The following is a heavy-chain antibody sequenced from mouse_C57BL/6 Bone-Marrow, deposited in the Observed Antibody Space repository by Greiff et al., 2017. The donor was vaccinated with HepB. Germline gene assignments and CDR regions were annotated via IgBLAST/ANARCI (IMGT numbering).Heavy chain of an antibody. Sequence: VQLQQSGAELARPGASVKLSCKASGYTFTSYGISWVKQRTGQGLEWIGEIYPRSGNTYYNEKFKGKATLTADKSSSTAYMELRSLTSEDSAVYFYSRSRTTVVAPFAYWDQGTLVTVSA. J-gene: IGHJ3*01. CDR2: IYPRSGNT. V-gene: IGHV1-81*01. CDR1: GYTFTSYG. D-gene: IGHD1-1*01. CDR3: SRSRTTVVAPFAY.